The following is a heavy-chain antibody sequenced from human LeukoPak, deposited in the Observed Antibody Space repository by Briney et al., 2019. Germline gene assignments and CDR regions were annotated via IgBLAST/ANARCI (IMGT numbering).Heavy chain of an antibody. Sequence: PSETLSLTCAVYGGSFSGYYWSWIRQPPGKGLEWIGEINHSGSTNCNPSLKSRVTISVDTSKNQFSLKLSSVTAADTAVYYCARDHYDILTGPDAFDIWGQGTMVTVSS. CDR2: INHSGST. J-gene: IGHJ3*02. CDR3: ARDHYDILTGPDAFDI. V-gene: IGHV4-34*01. D-gene: IGHD3-9*01. CDR1: GGSFSGYY.